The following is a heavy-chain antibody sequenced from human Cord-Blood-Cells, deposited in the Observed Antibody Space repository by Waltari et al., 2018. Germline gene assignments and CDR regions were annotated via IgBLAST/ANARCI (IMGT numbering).Heavy chain of an antibody. D-gene: IGHD6-13*01. J-gene: IGHJ4*02. CDR3: ASGYSSSDY. CDR2: IYHSGST. Sequence: QVQLQESGPGLVKPSETLSLTCAVSGYSISSGYYWGWILQPPGKGLEWIGSIYHSGSTYYNPSLKSRVTISVDTSKNQFSLKLSSVTAADTAVYYCASGYSSSDYWGQGTLVTVSS. V-gene: IGHV4-38-2*01. CDR1: GYSISSGYY.